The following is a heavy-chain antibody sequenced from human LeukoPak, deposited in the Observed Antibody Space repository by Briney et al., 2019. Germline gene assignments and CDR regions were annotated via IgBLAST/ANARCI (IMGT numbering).Heavy chain of an antibody. CDR3: AKARAGTYGEFFDY. Sequence: PVRSLRLSCAASGFTFSAYNMHWVRQAPGKGLEWLAVISYHGSDKYYADSVKGRFTISRDNPKNTLYLEMISLRPEDTAIYYCAKARAGTYGEFFDYWGQGALVTVSS. V-gene: IGHV3-30*01. CDR2: ISYHGSDK. D-gene: IGHD3-10*01. J-gene: IGHJ4*02. CDR1: GFTFSAYN.